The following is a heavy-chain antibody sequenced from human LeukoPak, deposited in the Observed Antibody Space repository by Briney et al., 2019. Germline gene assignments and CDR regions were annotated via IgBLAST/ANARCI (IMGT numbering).Heavy chain of an antibody. V-gene: IGHV1-69*05. CDR3: ARSEDYDFWSGRQYNWFDP. J-gene: IGHJ5*02. D-gene: IGHD3-3*01. CDR2: VIPIFGTA. CDR1: GGTFSSYA. Sequence: SVKVSCKASGGTFSSYAISWVRQAPGQGLEWMGRVIPIFGTANYAQKFQGRVTITTDESTSTAYMELSSLRSEDTAVYYCARSEDYDFWSGRQYNWFDPWGQGTLVTVSS.